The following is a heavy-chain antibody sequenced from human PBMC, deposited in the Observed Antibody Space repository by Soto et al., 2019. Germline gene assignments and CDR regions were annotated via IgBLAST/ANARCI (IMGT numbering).Heavy chain of an antibody. D-gene: IGHD3-10*01. V-gene: IGHV3-73*01. Sequence: GGSLRLSCAASGFTFSGSAMHWVRQASGKGLEWVGRIRSKANSYATAYAASVKGRFTISRDDSKNTAYLQMNSLKTEDTAVYYCTSHRVHLVRGVNQGRYYMDVWGKGTTVTVSS. CDR3: TSHRVHLVRGVNQGRYYMDV. J-gene: IGHJ6*03. CDR1: GFTFSGSA. CDR2: IRSKANSYAT.